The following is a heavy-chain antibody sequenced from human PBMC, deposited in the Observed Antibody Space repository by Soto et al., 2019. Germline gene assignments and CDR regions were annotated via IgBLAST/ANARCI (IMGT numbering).Heavy chain of an antibody. V-gene: IGHV4-30-2*01. CDR1: GGSISSGGYS. Sequence: SETLSLTCAVSGGSISSGGYSWSWIRQPPGKGLEWIGYIYHSGSTYYNPSLKSRVTISVDRSKNQFSLKLSSVTAADTAVYYCAFTYPNSYYYYGMDDWGQGTTVTVSS. CDR3: AFTYPNSYYYYGMDD. CDR2: IYHSGST. J-gene: IGHJ6*02.